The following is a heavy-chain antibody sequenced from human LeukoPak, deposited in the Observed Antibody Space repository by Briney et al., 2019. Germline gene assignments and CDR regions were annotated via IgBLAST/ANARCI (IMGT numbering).Heavy chain of an antibody. J-gene: IGHJ3*02. V-gene: IGHV3-53*01. CDR3: ARGSHSAFDI. CDR1: GFTVSNNY. Sequence: GGSLRLSCAASGFTVSNNYMIWVRQAPGKGLEWVSFIYSGGNTYYADSVKGRFTTSTDTSKNTLYLQMNSLRAEDTAVYYCARGSHSAFDIWGQGTMVTVSS. D-gene: IGHD2-15*01. CDR2: IYSGGNT.